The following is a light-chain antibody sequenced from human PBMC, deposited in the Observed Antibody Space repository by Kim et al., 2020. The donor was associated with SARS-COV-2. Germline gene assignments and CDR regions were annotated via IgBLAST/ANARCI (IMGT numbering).Light chain of an antibody. Sequence: LSVSPGERAPLSCRASQSVSRNLAWYQQKPGQAPRLLIYGASTRATGISARFSGSGSGIEFTLNITSLQSEDFAVYYCQQYNSMYPFGQGTKLEI. CDR2: GAS. J-gene: IGKJ2*01. CDR1: QSVSRN. CDR3: QQYNSMYP. V-gene: IGKV3-15*01.